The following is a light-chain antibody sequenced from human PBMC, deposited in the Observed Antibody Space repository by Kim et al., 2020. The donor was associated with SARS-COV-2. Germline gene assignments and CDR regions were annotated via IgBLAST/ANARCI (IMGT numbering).Light chain of an antibody. CDR1: RDHVGNNG. Sequence: TDTHACSGKRDHVGNNGAAWLQQHLGHPPRLLSYTTNNRPSGLSERFSASRSGDTASRTISGLQPEDEADYYCSSWDSSINAWVFGGGTQLTVL. J-gene: IGLJ2*01. V-gene: IGLV10-54*04. CDR3: SSWDSSINAWV. CDR2: TTN.